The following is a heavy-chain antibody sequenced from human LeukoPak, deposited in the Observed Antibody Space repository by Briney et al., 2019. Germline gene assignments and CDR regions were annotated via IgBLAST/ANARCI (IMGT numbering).Heavy chain of an antibody. D-gene: IGHD3-10*01. CDR1: GYTFTDYY. CDR2: INPNSGGT. V-gene: IGHV1-2*06. Sequence: ASVKVSCKSSGYTFTDYYVHWVRQAAGQGLEWMGRINPNSGGTIYAQEFQGRVIMTRDTSITTGYMELSRLRSDDTAVYYCASGSGTYSPDYWGQGTLVTVSS. CDR3: ASGSGTYSPDY. J-gene: IGHJ4*02.